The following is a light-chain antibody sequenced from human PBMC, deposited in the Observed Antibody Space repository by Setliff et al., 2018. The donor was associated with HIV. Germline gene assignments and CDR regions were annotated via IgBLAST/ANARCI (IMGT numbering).Light chain of an antibody. J-gene: IGKJ1*01. Sequence: DIQMTQSPSTLSASVGDTVTITCRASQSTSTWLAWYQQKPGKAPKLLIYKASTLESGVPSRFSGSGSGTEFTLTISSLQPDDFATYYCQQYNSYSAAFGQGTKVDIK. V-gene: IGKV1-5*03. CDR2: KAS. CDR3: QQYNSYSAA. CDR1: QSTSTW.